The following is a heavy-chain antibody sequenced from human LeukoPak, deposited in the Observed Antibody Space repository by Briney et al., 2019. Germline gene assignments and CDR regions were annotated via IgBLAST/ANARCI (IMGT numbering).Heavy chain of an antibody. Sequence: SVKVSCKASGDTFSSYVVIWVRQAPGQGLDWMGGIIPIFKTENFAQKFQGRVTITTDESTSTAYMELSSLRSEDTAVYYCARAILEMTTISFSDYYYYMDVWGKGTTVTVSS. CDR3: ARAILEMTTISFSDYYYYMDV. CDR1: GDTFSSYV. V-gene: IGHV1-69*05. D-gene: IGHD5-24*01. CDR2: IIPIFKTE. J-gene: IGHJ6*03.